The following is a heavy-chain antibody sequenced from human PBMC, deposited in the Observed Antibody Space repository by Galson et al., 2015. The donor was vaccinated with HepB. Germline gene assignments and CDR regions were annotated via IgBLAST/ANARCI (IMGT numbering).Heavy chain of an antibody. J-gene: IGHJ4*02. V-gene: IGHV4-39*07. CDR2: IYYSGST. CDR1: GVSISTSSHY. D-gene: IGHD3-9*01. CDR3: ARGSYDILTGYYKGSDY. Sequence: ETLSLTCTVSGVSISTSSHYWGWIRQPPGKGLEWIGSIYYSGSTYYNPSLKSRVTISVDTSKNQFSLRLSSVTAADTAVYYCARGSYDILTGYYKGSDYWGQGTLVTVSS.